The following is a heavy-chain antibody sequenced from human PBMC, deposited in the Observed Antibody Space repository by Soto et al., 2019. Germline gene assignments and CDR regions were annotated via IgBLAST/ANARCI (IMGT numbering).Heavy chain of an antibody. J-gene: IGHJ4*02. CDR2: ISAHNGNT. Sequence: QVHLVQSGAEVKKPGASVKVSCQASGYAFTTYGITWVRQAPGQGLEWMGWISAHNGNTNYAQKLQGRVTVTRDTSPSTAYMELRSLRSADTAVYYCARGRYGDYWGQGALVTVSS. D-gene: IGHD1-1*01. CDR3: ARGRYGDY. CDR1: GYAFTTYG. V-gene: IGHV1-18*01.